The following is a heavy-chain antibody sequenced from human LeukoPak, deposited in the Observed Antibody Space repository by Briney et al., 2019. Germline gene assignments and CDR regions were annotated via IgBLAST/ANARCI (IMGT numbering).Heavy chain of an antibody. V-gene: IGHV4-34*01. J-gene: IGHJ4*02. D-gene: IGHD3-22*01. CDR1: GGSFSGYY. CDR3: WSYYDSSGYRLFDY. CDR2: INHSGST. Sequence: SETLSLTCAVYGGSFSGYYWSWIRQPPGKGLEWIGEINHSGSTNYNPSLKSRVTISVDTSKNQFSLKLSSVTAADTAVYYCWSYYDSSGYRLFDYWGQGTLVTVSS.